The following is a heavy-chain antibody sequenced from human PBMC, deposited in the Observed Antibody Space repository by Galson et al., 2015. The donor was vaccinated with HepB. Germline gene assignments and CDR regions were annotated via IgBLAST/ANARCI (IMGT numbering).Heavy chain of an antibody. D-gene: IGHD6-13*01. V-gene: IGHV3-30*04. J-gene: IGHJ4*02. CDR2: ISYDGSNK. Sequence: SLRLSCAASGFTFSSYAMHWVRQAPGKGLEWVAVISYDGSNKYYADSVKGRFTISRDNSKNTLYLQMNSLRAEDTAVYYCARERSTSYSSSWYGGVFDYWGQGTLVTVSS. CDR1: GFTFSSYA. CDR3: ARERSTSYSSSWYGGVFDY.